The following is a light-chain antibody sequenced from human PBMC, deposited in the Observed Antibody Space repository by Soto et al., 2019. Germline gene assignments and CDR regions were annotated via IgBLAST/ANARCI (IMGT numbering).Light chain of an antibody. CDR1: SSDVGSYNR. J-gene: IGLJ2*01. Sequence: QSALTQPPSVSGSPGQSVTISCTGTSSDVGSYNRVLWYQQPPGTAPKLMIHEVSNRPSGVPDRFSGSKSGNTASLTISGLQAEDEADYYCSSYTSSSTLVFGGGTKVTVL. CDR3: SSYTSSSTLV. V-gene: IGLV2-18*02. CDR2: EVS.